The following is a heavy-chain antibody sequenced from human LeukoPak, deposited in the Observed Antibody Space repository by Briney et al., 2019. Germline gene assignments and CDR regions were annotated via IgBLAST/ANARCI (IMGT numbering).Heavy chain of an antibody. D-gene: IGHD3-3*01. V-gene: IGHV3-30-3*01. CDR2: ISYDGSNK. Sequence: PGGSLSLSCAASGFTFSSYAMHWVRQAPGKGLEWVAVISYDGSNKYYADSVKGRFTISRDNSKNTLYLQMNSLRAEDTAVYYCARVSVSYDFWSGYYDYWGQGTLVTVSS. J-gene: IGHJ4*02. CDR3: ARVSVSYDFWSGYYDY. CDR1: GFTFSSYA.